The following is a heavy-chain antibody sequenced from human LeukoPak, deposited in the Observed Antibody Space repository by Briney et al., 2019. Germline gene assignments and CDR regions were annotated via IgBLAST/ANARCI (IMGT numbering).Heavy chain of an antibody. D-gene: IGHD2-2*01. CDR1: GLIFSDYG. CDR3: AKDRYCSSTSCSFGTTWFDP. V-gene: IGHV3-30*02. J-gene: IGHJ5*02. CDR2: IRYDGTNK. Sequence: GGSLRLSCAASGLIFSDYGMHWVRQAPGKGLQWVTFIRYDGTNKYYADSVKGRFTISRDNSKNTLYLQMDSLRTEDTAVYYCAKDRYCSSTSCSFGTTWFDPWGQGTLVTVSS.